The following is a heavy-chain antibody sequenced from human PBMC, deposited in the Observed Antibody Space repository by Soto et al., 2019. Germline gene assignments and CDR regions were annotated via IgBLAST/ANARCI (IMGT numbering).Heavy chain of an antibody. J-gene: IGHJ4*02. V-gene: IGHV5-51*01. CDR2: IYLGDSNT. CDR3: ARADTAMVRGYFDY. CDR1: GYSLTSYW. Sequence: GESLKISCKGSGYSLTSYWIGWMRQTPGKGLEWMGMIYLGDSNTRYSPSFQGQVTISADKSITTAYLQWSSLKASDTAVYYCARADTAMVRGYFDYWGQGTLVTVSS. D-gene: IGHD5-18*01.